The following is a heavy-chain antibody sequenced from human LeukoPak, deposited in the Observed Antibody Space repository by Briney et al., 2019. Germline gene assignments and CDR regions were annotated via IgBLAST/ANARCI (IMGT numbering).Heavy chain of an antibody. Sequence: ASVKVSCKASGYTFTSYYMHWVRQAPGQGLEWMGIINPSGGSTSYAQKFQGRVTMTRDMSTSTVYMELSSLRSEDTAVYYCARVRVDTAMSAGGGWFDFDYWGQGTLVTVSS. D-gene: IGHD5-18*01. J-gene: IGHJ4*02. CDR3: ARVRVDTAMSAGGGWFDFDY. V-gene: IGHV1-46*01. CDR1: GYTFTSYY. CDR2: INPSGGST.